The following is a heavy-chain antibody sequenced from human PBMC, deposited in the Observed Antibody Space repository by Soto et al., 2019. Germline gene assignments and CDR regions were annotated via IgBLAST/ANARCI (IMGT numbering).Heavy chain of an antibody. CDR2: IIPIFGTA. Sequence: SVKVSCKASGGTFSSYAISWVRQAPGQGLEWMGGIIPIFGTANYAQKFQGRVTITADKSTSTAYMELSSLRSEDTAVYYCALSGGIVATTNYYYYYGMDVWGQGTTVTVSS. V-gene: IGHV1-69*06. CDR1: GGTFSSYA. D-gene: IGHD5-12*01. J-gene: IGHJ6*02. CDR3: ALSGGIVATTNYYYYYGMDV.